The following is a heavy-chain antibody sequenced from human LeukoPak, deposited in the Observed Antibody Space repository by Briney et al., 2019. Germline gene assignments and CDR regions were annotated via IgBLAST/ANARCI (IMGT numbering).Heavy chain of an antibody. Sequence: PGGSLRLSCAASGFTFSTYWMSWVRQAPGKGLEWVANIKHDGSDKKYVDSVKGRFTISRDNAKRSLYLQMSSLRAEDTAVYYCARCHSSSSGDYWGQGTLVTVSS. V-gene: IGHV3-7*05. CDR2: IKHDGSDK. J-gene: IGHJ4*02. D-gene: IGHD6-6*01. CDR3: ARCHSSSSGDY. CDR1: GFTFSTYW.